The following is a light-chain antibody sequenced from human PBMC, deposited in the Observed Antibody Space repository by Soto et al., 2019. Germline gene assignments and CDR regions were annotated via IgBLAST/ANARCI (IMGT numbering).Light chain of an antibody. J-gene: IGLJ1*01. Sequence: QSALTQPASVSGSPGQSITISCTGTSSDVGGYDYVSWYQQHPGKAPKFMIYEVTNRPSGVSHRFSGSKSGNTASLTISGLQAEDEADYYCTSYTTTSTYVFGGGTKVTVL. CDR3: TSYTTTSTYV. CDR1: SSDVGGYDY. CDR2: EVT. V-gene: IGLV2-14*01.